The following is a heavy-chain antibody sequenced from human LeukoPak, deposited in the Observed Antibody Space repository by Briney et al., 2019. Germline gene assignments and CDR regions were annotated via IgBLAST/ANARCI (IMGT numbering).Heavy chain of an antibody. CDR2: ISGSGGRK. V-gene: IGHV3-23*01. D-gene: IGHD4-17*01. J-gene: IGHJ4*02. CDR3: AKELTAATTYFDY. Sequence: GGSLRLSCAASGFTFSSYAMSWVRQAPGNRLEGVSAISGSGGRKYYADSVKGRFTISRDNSKNTLSLQMNSLRAEDTAIYYCAKELTAATTYFDYWGQGTLVTVSS. CDR1: GFTFSSYA.